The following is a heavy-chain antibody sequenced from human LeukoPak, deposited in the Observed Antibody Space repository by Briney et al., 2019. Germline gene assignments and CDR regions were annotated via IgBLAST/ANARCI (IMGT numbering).Heavy chain of an antibody. CDR3: ARESPTSGIDS. D-gene: IGHD2-15*01. J-gene: IGHJ5*01. CDR1: GFSVDSNY. Sequence: GGSLRLSCSASGFSVDSNYMSWVRQAPGKGLEWVSDSNGKESYAESAKGRFTISRDISKNSLDLQMNRLRGEDTAVYYCARESPTSGIDSWGQGTLVIVSS. CDR2: SNGKE. V-gene: IGHV3-53*01.